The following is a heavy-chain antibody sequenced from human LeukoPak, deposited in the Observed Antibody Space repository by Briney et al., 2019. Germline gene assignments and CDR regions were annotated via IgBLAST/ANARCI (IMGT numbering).Heavy chain of an antibody. CDR2: INPSGGST. CDR3: ARAPHSSIAVAGTEFDY. Sequence: ASVKVSCKASGYTFTSYYMHWVRQAPGQGLEWMGIINPSGGSTSYAQKFQGGVTMTRDTSTSTVYMELSSLRSEDTAVYYCARAPHSSIAVAGTEFDYWGQGTLVTVSS. V-gene: IGHV1-46*01. D-gene: IGHD6-19*01. J-gene: IGHJ4*02. CDR1: GYTFTSYY.